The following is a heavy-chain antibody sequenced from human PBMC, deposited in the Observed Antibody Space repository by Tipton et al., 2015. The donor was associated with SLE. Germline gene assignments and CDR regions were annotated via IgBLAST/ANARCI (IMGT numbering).Heavy chain of an antibody. V-gene: IGHV1-8*03. CDR3: ARSGVHSSPGWFDP. Sequence: QVQLVQSGAEVKKPGASVKVSCKASGYTFTSYDIKWVRQATGQGLEWMGWMNPNSGNTGYAQKFQGRVTITRNTSIGTAYMELSSLRSEDTAVYYCARSGVHSSPGWFDPWGQGTLVTVSS. D-gene: IGHD6-19*01. CDR2: MNPNSGNT. CDR1: GYTFTSYD. J-gene: IGHJ5*02.